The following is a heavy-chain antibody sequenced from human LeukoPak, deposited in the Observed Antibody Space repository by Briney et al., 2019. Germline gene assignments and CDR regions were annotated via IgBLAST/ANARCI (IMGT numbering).Heavy chain of an antibody. CDR3: ARTGTTGFTWLDP. CDR1: GGFISSYY. Sequence: SETLSLTCTVSGGFISSYYWSWIRQPPGKGLEWIGYIYYSGSTNYNPSLKSRVTISVDTSRNHFSLKLSSVTAADTAVYYCARTGTTGFTWLDPWGQGTPVTVSS. D-gene: IGHD1-1*01. CDR2: IYYSGST. J-gene: IGHJ5*02. V-gene: IGHV4-59*01.